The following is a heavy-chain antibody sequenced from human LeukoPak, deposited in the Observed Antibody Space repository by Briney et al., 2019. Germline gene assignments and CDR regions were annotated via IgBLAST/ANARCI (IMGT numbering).Heavy chain of an antibody. J-gene: IGHJ4*02. V-gene: IGHV4-31*03. Sequence: SQTLSLTCTVSGGSISSGGYYWSWIRQHPGKGLEWIGYIYYSGSTYYNPSLKSRVTISVDTSKNQFSLKLSSGTAADTAVYYCARVHQYYYDSSGYYYAFDYWGQGTLVTVSS. D-gene: IGHD3-22*01. CDR1: GGSISSGGYY. CDR2: IYYSGST. CDR3: ARVHQYYYDSSGYYYAFDY.